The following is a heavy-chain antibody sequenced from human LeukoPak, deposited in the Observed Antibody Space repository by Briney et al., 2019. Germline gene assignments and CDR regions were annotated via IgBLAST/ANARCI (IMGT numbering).Heavy chain of an antibody. CDR3: TPVRFPFRFGELLGYSWFDP. CDR1: GFTFSNAW. CDR2: IKSKTDGGTT. J-gene: IGHJ5*02. V-gene: IGHV3-15*01. Sequence: SGGSLRLSCAASGFTFSNAWMSWVRQAPGKGLEWVGRIKSKTDGGTTDYAAPVKGRFSISRDDSKNTLYVQMNSLKTEDTAVYYCTPVRFPFRFGELLGYSWFDPWGQGTLVTVSS. D-gene: IGHD3-10*01.